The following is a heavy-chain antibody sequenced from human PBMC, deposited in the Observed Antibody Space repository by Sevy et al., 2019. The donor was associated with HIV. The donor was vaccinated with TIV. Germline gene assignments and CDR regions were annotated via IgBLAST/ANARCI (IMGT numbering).Heavy chain of an antibody. Sequence: GGYLRLSCAASGFTFSSYAMSWVRQAPGKGLEWVSAISGSGGSTYYADSVKGRFTISRDNSKNTPYLQMNSLRADDTAVYYCAKDLEGYYYYYMDVWGKGTTVTVSS. CDR1: GFTFSSYA. CDR2: ISGSGGST. J-gene: IGHJ6*03. CDR3: AKDLEGYYYYYMDV. V-gene: IGHV3-23*01.